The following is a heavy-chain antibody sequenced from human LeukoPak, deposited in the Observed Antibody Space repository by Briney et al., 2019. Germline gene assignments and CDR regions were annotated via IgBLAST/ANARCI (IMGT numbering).Heavy chain of an antibody. CDR2: ISWNSGSI. CDR3: AKSVHFRHNWGYLDY. J-gene: IGHJ4*02. CDR1: GFTFYDYA. V-gene: IGHV3-9*01. D-gene: IGHD7-27*01. Sequence: GGSLRLSCAASGFTFYDYAMHWVRQAPGKGLEWVSGISWNSGSIGYADSVKGRFTISRDNAKNSLYLQMNSLRAEDTALYYCAKSVHFRHNWGYLDYWGQGTLVTVSS.